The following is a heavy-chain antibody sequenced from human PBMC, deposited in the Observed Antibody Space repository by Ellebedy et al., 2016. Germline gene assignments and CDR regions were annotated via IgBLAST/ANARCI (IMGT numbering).Heavy chain of an antibody. V-gene: IGHV3-23*01. CDR1: GFTFRNYG. D-gene: IGHD5-18*01. CDR2: VRDGGDGT. J-gene: IGHJ6*02. CDR3: AKGIAIGYSDYSYYALDV. Sequence: GESLKISXVASGFTFRNYGISWVRQAPGKGLEWVSVVRDGGDGTNYADSVKGRFTISRDNYKNTVFLQMDSLRAEDTAVYYCAKGIAIGYSDYSYYALDVWGRGTTVTVSS.